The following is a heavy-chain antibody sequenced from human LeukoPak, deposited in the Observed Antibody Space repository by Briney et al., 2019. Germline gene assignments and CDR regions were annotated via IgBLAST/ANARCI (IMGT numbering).Heavy chain of an antibody. CDR3: ARDRAVGASDSYDL. J-gene: IGHJ3*01. V-gene: IGHV3-11*04. CDR1: GFTFSDRY. Sequence: GGSPRLSCIGSGFTFSDRYMAWIRQRPGKGLEWLSYISTSDRRVYLADSVKGRFTVSRDDARKSLFLQMNSLRPDDTAVYYCARDRAVGASDSYDLWGPGTMVIVSS. D-gene: IGHD4-23*01. CDR2: ISTSDRRV.